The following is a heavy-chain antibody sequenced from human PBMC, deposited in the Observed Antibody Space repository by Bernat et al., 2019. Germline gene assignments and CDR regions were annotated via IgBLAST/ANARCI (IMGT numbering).Heavy chain of an antibody. Sequence: QVQLQQWGAGLLKPSETLSLTCAVSGVSLSGYWWSWIRQPPGKGLEWIGEVNHSGSTNYNPSLKRRVTISADTSKTHFSLKLTSVTAADTAVYYCARKSLADDYWGQGTLVTVSS. V-gene: IGHV4-34*01. D-gene: IGHD3-16*01. CDR2: VNHSGST. CDR1: GVSLSGYW. J-gene: IGHJ4*02. CDR3: ARKSLADDY.